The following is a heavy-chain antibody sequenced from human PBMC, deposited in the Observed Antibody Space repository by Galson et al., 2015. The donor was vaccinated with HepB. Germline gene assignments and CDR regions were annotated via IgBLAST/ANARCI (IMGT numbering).Heavy chain of an antibody. V-gene: IGHV1-69*02. J-gene: IGHJ6*02. CDR3: ARADLGYCSSSRCYLDRMTASNYYFYPMDV. CDR1: GGTFSRFT. D-gene: IGHD2-2*01. Sequence: SCKASGGTFSRFTVSWVRQAPGQGLEWVGRIIPILDMANYAQRFQGRVTITADIPTSTAYMELRSLRSDDTAVYFCARADLGYCSSSRCYLDRMTASNYYFYPMDVWGQGTTVTVSS. CDR2: IIPILDMA.